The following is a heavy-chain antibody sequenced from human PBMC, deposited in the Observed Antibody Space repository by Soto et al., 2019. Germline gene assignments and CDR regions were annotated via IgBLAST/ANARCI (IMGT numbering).Heavy chain of an antibody. V-gene: IGHV4-34*01. J-gene: IGHJ4*02. CDR2: INHSGST. CDR3: AKWGGAGSDY. D-gene: IGHD1-26*01. CDR1: GGSFSGYY. Sequence: SETLSLTCAVYGGSFSGYYWSWIRQPPGKGLEWIGEINHSGSTNYNPSLKSRVTISVDTSKNQFSLKLSSVTAEDTAVYYCAKWGGAGSDYWGQGTLVTVSS.